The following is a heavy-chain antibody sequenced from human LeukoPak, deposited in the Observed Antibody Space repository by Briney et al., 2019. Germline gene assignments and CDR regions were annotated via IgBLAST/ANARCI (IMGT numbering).Heavy chain of an antibody. J-gene: IGHJ3*02. Sequence: PGGSLRLSCAGSGFIFSNYRMNWVRQAPGKGLEWISSVSSNSNFIKYADSVRGRFTISRDDAKNSVYLQMNSLRAEDTAVYYCAREGPLTGDAFDIWGQGTMVTVSS. CDR1: GFIFSNYR. V-gene: IGHV3-21*06. CDR3: AREGPLTGDAFDI. CDR2: VSSNSNFI. D-gene: IGHD7-27*01.